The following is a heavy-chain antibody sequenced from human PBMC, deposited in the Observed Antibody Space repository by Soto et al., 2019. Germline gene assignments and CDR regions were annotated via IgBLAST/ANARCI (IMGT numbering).Heavy chain of an antibody. Sequence: PSETLSLTCTVAGFSIISYYWSWIRQPPGKGLEWIGYIYYSGSTNYNPSLKSRVTISVDTSKNQFSLKLSSVTAADTAVYYCARPHGGSSGWDNWFDPWGQGTLVTVPQ. CDR2: IYYSGST. D-gene: IGHD6-25*01. CDR3: ARPHGGSSGWDNWFDP. CDR1: GFSIISYY. J-gene: IGHJ5*02. V-gene: IGHV4-59*01.